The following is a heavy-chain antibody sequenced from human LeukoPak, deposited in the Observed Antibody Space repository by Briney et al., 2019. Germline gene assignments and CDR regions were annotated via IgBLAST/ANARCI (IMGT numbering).Heavy chain of an antibody. J-gene: IGHJ5*02. Sequence: SETLSLICAVYGGSFSGYYWSWIRQPPGKGLEWIGEINHSGSTNYNPSLKSRVTISVDTSKNQFSLKLSSVTAADTAVYYCACRRGYCSGGSCYRGRFDPWGQGTLVTVSS. D-gene: IGHD2-15*01. V-gene: IGHV4-34*01. CDR3: ACRRGYCSGGSCYRGRFDP. CDR1: GGSFSGYY. CDR2: INHSGST.